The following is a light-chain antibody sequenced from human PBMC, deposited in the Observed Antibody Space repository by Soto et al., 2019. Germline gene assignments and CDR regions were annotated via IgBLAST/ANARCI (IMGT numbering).Light chain of an antibody. V-gene: IGKV3-11*01. Sequence: EIVFTQSPGTXXLXXXXRXXXSXRASKNISSYLIWYKQKHGQAPRLLIYDVYNRATGIPARFSGSGSGTDFTLTISSLEPEDFAVYYCQQRSNWPRTFGQGTKVAI. CDR3: QQRSNWPRT. CDR1: KNISSY. CDR2: DVY. J-gene: IGKJ1*01.